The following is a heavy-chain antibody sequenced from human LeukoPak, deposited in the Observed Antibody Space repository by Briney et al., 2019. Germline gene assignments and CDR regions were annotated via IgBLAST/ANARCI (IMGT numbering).Heavy chain of an antibody. CDR2: IYYAGST. CDR1: GGSIASYY. CDR3: AGSSSPALKYNWFDP. V-gene: IGHV4-59*01. Sequence: SETLSLTCTVSGGSIASYYWSWIRQPPGKGLEWIGYIYYAGSTNYSPSLKSRVTMSIDTSKNQFSLRLSSVTAADTAVYYCAGSSSPALKYNWFDPWGQGTLVTVSS. J-gene: IGHJ5*02. D-gene: IGHD6-13*01.